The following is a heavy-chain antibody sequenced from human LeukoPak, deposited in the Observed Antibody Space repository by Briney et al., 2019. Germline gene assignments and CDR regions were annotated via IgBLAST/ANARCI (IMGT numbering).Heavy chain of an antibody. Sequence: LSLTCAVYGGSFSGYYWSWIRQPPGKGLEWVSYISSSGSTIYYADSVKGRFTISRDNAKNSLYLQMNSLRAEDTAVYYCAREREWIDYWGQGTLVTVSS. CDR3: AREREWIDY. CDR1: GGSFSGYY. D-gene: IGHD3-3*01. V-gene: IGHV3-11*01. J-gene: IGHJ4*02. CDR2: ISSSGSTI.